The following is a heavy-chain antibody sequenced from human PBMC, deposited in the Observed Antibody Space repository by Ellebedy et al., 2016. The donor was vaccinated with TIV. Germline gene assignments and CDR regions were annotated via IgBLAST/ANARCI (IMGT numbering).Heavy chain of an antibody. Sequence: SETLSLXXTVSGGSISSYYWSWIRQPPGKGLEWIGYIYYSGSTNYNPSLKSRVTISVGTSKNQFSLKLSSVTAADTAVYYCARGQNQRTATTRNYYYYGMDVWGQGTTVTVSS. CDR3: ARGQNQRTATTRNYYYYGMDV. D-gene: IGHD1-1*01. CDR1: GGSISSYY. V-gene: IGHV4-59*01. J-gene: IGHJ6*02. CDR2: IYYSGST.